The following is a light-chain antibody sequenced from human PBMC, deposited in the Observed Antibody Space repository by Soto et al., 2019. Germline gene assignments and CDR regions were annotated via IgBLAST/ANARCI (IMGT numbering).Light chain of an antibody. V-gene: IGKV1-39*01. CDR3: QQSYSSPRT. CDR1: QSISIF. CDR2: GAS. Sequence: DIQMTQSPSSLSASVGDRVTITCRASQSISIFLHWYQQKPGEAPKLLISGASRLQSGVPSRFTGSGFGTDFSLTITSLQPDDFATYYCQQSYSSPRTFGQGTKVDIK. J-gene: IGKJ1*01.